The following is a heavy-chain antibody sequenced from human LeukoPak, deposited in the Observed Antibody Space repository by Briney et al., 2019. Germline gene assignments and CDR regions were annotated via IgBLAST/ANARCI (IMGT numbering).Heavy chain of an antibody. V-gene: IGHV3-7*01. J-gene: IGHJ4*02. CDR2: IKQDGSGR. CDR1: GFTFRGFS. Sequence: GGSLRLSCAASGFTFRGFSMSWVRQSPTKGLEWVANIKQDGSGRYYVDSVKGRFTISRDNAKNSLSLQMNNLRVEDTAVYYCARAGSHWHYVYWGQGTVVTVSS. CDR3: ARAGSHWHYVY. D-gene: IGHD3-10*01.